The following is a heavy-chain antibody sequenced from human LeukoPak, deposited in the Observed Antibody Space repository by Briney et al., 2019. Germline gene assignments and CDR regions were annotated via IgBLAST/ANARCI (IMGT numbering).Heavy chain of an antibody. D-gene: IGHD2-21*02. CDR1: RITFSNAW. CDR2: IRSKTEGETK. V-gene: IGHV3-15*01. J-gene: IGHJ4*02. CDR3: ATGIVTGTSR. Sequence: PGGSLRLSCAISRITFSNAWPSWVRQAPGKGLEWVGRIRSKTEGETKEYAASVEGRFTISRDDSRNGLYLQMNSLKTEDTAVYYCATGIVTGTSRWGQGTLVSASS.